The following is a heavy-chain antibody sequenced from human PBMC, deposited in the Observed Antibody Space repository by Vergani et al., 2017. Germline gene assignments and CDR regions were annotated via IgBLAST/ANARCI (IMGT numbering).Heavy chain of an antibody. D-gene: IGHD5-24*01. V-gene: IGHV4-39*01. CDR3: ATTDRDGYNYGFRY. CDR2: IYYSGST. J-gene: IGHJ4*02. Sequence: QLQLQESGPGLVKPSETLSLTCTVSGGSISSSSYYWGWIRQPPGKGLEWIGSIYYSGSTYYNPSLKSRVTISVDTSKNQFSLKLSSVTAADTAVYYCATTDRDGYNYGFRYWGQGTLVTVSS. CDR1: GGSISSSSYY.